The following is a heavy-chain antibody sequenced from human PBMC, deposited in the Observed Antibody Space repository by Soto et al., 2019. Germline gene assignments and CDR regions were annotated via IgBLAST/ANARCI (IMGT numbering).Heavy chain of an antibody. D-gene: IGHD1-26*01. CDR1: GYSFTRYW. CDR3: ERRATSWSFDY. J-gene: IGHJ4*02. CDR2: VYPGDSDT. V-gene: IGHV5-51*01. Sequence: GESLKISCKGSGYSFTRYWIGWVRQMPGKGLEWMGIVYPGDSDTRYSPSFQGQVTISADKSISTAYLQWSSLKASDTAMYYCERRATSWSFDYWGRGTPVTVSS.